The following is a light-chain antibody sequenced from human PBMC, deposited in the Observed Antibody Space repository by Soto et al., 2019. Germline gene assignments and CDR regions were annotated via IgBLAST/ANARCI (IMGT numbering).Light chain of an antibody. Sequence: QSVLTQPPSASGTPGQTVTISCYGSTSNIGTNTVNWFQHLPGMAPKLLIYTNDQRPSGVPDRFSGSRSGTSAPLAISGLQSEDEADYYCATWDDSVYVFGTGTKVTVL. V-gene: IGLV1-44*01. J-gene: IGLJ1*01. CDR3: ATWDDSVYV. CDR1: TSNIGTNT. CDR2: TND.